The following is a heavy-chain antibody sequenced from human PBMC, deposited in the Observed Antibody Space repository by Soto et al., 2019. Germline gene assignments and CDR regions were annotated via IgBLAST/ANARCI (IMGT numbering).Heavy chain of an antibody. J-gene: IGHJ4*02. Sequence: QVQLVQSGAEVKKPGASVKVSCKASGYTFTSYGISWVRQAPGQGLEWMGWISAYNGNTNYAQKPQXXXTXATDTSTSTAYMELRSLRSDDTAVYYCASDSPPPREWGQGTLVTVSS. CDR1: GYTFTSYG. CDR3: ASDSPPPRE. CDR2: ISAYNGNT. V-gene: IGHV1-18*01.